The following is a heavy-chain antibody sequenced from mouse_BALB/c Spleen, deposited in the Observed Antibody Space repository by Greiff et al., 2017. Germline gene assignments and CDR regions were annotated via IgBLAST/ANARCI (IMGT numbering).Heavy chain of an antibody. J-gene: IGHJ4*01. CDR2: IDPANGNT. V-gene: IGHV14-3*02. CDR3: ASSFYYAMDY. Sequence: EVQLQQSGAELVKPGASVKLSCTASGFNIKDTYMHWVKQRPEQGLEWIGRIDPANGNTKYDPKFQGKATITADTSSNTAYLQLSSLTSEDTAVYSCASSFYYAMDYWGQGTSVTVSS. CDR1: GFNIKDTY.